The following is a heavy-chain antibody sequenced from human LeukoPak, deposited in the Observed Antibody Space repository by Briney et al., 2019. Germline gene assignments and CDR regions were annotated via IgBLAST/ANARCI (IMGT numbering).Heavy chain of an antibody. V-gene: IGHV3-33*01. D-gene: IGHD1-20*01. J-gene: IGHJ5*02. CDR3: ASFITGTTS. Sequence: PGRSLRLSCAAPGFTFSGYGMHWVRQAPGKGLEWVAVIWYDGSNKYYADSVKGRFTISRDNSKNTLYLQMNSLRAEDTAVYYCASFITGTTSWGQGTLVTVSS. CDR1: GFTFSGYG. CDR2: IWYDGSNK.